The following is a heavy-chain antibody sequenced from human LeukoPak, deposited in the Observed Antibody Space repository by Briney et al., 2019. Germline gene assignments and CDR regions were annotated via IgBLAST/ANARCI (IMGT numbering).Heavy chain of an antibody. D-gene: IGHD3-16*01. Sequence: SETLSLTCTVSGGSISSYYWSWIRQPPGKGLEWIGYIYYSGSTNYNPSLKSRVTISVDTSKNQFSLKLSSVTAADTAVYYCARGPWGYPYYFDYLGQGTLVTVSS. CDR3: ARGPWGYPYYFDY. CDR2: IYYSGST. V-gene: IGHV4-59*01. J-gene: IGHJ4*02. CDR1: GGSISSYY.